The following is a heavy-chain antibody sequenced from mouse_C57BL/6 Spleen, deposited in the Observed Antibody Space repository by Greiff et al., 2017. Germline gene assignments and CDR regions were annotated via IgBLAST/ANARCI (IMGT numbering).Heavy chain of an antibody. CDR3: TTTDYYGSSPWYFDV. CDR1: GFNIKDDY. D-gene: IGHD1-1*01. V-gene: IGHV14-4*01. J-gene: IGHJ1*03. Sequence: VQLQQSGAELVRPGASVKLSCTASGFNIKDDYMHWVKQRPEQGLAWIGWIDPENGDTEYASKFQGKATITADTSSNTAYLQLSSLTSEDTAVYYCTTTDYYGSSPWYFDVWGTGTTVTVSS. CDR2: IDPENGDT.